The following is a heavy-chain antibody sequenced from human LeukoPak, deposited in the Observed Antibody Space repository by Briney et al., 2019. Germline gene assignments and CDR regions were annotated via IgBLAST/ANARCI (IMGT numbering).Heavy chain of an antibody. CDR3: ARVLWAFDI. CDR1: GFTFSSYE. Sequence: GGSLRLSCAASGFTFSSYEMNWVRQAPGKGLEWVSYISSSGTTIYYADSVKGRFTISRDNAKNSLYLQMNSLRAEDTAVYYCARVLWAFDIWGQGTMVTVSS. CDR2: ISSSGTTI. V-gene: IGHV3-48*03. J-gene: IGHJ3*02.